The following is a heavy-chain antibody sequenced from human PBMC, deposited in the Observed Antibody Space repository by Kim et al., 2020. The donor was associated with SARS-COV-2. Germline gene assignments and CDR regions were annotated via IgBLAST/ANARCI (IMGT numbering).Heavy chain of an antibody. D-gene: IGHD3-16*01. V-gene: IGHV4-59*13. J-gene: IGHJ4*01. CDR2: IYYSGST. CDR1: GGSISNFY. Sequence: SETLSLTCTVSGGSISNFYWSWLRQPPGKGLEWIGYIYYSGSTTYNPSLKSRVTIAIDTSRNQFSLNLSSVTAADTAVYYCARVGGGRSPFRDWGHGTLVTVSS. CDR3: ARVGGGRSPFRD.